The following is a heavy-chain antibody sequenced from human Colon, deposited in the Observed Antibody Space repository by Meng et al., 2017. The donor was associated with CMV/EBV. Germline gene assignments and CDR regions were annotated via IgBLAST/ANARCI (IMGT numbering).Heavy chain of an antibody. D-gene: IGHD2/OR15-2a*01. V-gene: IGHV3-30-3*01. CDR2: ISYDGSNK. Sequence: GGSLRLSCVASGIPIGGYSMHWVRQAPGKGLDWVTIISYDGSNKFYADSVKGRFTISRDNSKDTLYLQMSSLRAEDTGLYYCARGHTNSNLRYPYSGMDVWGQGTTVTVSS. J-gene: IGHJ6*02. CDR3: ARGHTNSNLRYPYSGMDV. CDR1: GIPIGGYS.